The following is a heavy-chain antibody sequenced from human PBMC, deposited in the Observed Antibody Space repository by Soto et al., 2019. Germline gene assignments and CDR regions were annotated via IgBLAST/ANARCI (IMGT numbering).Heavy chain of an antibody. CDR3: ARAPYTAPMRFDY. V-gene: IGHV3-21*01. J-gene: IGHJ4*02. CDR2: ISSSSSYI. Sequence: GGSLRLSCAASGFTFSSYSMNWVRQAPGKGLEWVSSISSSSSYIYYADSVKGRFTISRDNAKNSLYLQMNSLRAEDTAVYYCARAPYTAPMRFDYWGQGTLVTVSS. CDR1: GFTFSSYS. D-gene: IGHD5-18*01.